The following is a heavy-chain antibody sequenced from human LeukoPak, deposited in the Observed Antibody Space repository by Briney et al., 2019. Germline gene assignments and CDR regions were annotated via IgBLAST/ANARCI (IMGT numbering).Heavy chain of an antibody. Sequence: SVKLSCKSSGGTFSTYTSSCVRQALGQALEWMGGIIPIFGTANYAQKFQGRVAITADESTSTAYMELSSLRSEDTAVYYCAGDVVPAATSYYYYYMDVWGKGTTVTVSS. CDR3: AGDVVPAATSYYYYYMDV. CDR2: IIPIFGTA. CDR1: GGTFSTYT. D-gene: IGHD2-2*01. J-gene: IGHJ6*03. V-gene: IGHV1-69*13.